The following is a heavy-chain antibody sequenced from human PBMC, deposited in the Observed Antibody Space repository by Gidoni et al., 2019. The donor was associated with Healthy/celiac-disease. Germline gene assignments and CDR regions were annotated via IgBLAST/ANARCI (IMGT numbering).Heavy chain of an antibody. J-gene: IGHJ4*02. CDR1: GFTFSSYA. V-gene: IGHV3-23*04. CDR3: AKAPRYYDSSDPFVRPFDY. D-gene: IGHD3-22*01. CDR2: ISGSGGST. Sequence: EVQLVESGGGLVQPGGSLRLSCAASGFTFSSYAMSWVRQAPGKGLEWVSAISGSGGSTYYADSVKGRFTISRDNSKKTLYLQMNSLRAEDTAVYYCAKAPRYYDSSDPFVRPFDYWGQGTLVTVSS.